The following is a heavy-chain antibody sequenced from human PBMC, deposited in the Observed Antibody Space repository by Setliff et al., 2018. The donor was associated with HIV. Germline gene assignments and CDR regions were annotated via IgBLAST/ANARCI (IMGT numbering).Heavy chain of an antibody. CDR1: GDSISSYN. Sequence: PSETLSLTCTVSGDSISSYNWSWIRQPAGKGLEWIGRIYTSGSTNYNPSLKSRVTMSVDTSKNQFSLKLSSVTAADTAVFYCARDRTGGTFDIWGQGTMVTVSS. CDR2: IYTSGST. V-gene: IGHV4-4*07. CDR3: ARDRTGGTFDI. D-gene: IGHD3-16*01. J-gene: IGHJ3*02.